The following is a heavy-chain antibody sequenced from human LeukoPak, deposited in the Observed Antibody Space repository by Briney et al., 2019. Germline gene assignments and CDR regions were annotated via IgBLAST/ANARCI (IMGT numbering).Heavy chain of an antibody. D-gene: IGHD5-12*01. CDR3: AREYPYSGYTGGLYYFDY. Sequence: GASVKVSCKASGYTFISYGMNWVRQAPGQGLEWMGWISAYNGNTNYAQKLQGRVTMTTDTSTSTAYMELRSLRSDDTAVYYCAREYPYSGYTGGLYYFDYWGQGTLVTVSS. J-gene: IGHJ4*02. V-gene: IGHV1-18*04. CDR2: ISAYNGNT. CDR1: GYTFISYG.